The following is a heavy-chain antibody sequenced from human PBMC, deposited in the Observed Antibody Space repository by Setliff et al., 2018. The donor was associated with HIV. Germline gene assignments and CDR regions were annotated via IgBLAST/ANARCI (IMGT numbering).Heavy chain of an antibody. D-gene: IGHD2-8*02. CDR2: IKWNGGTL. CDR1: GFTFDDYA. CDR3: ARGRGLGGPGAYMDV. Sequence: GGSLRLSCAASGFTFDDYAMHWVRQAPGKGLEWVSGIKWNGGTLIYVDSVKGRFTISRDNSKNTLYLQMNSLRAEDTAVYYCARGRGLGGPGAYMDVWGRGTTVTVSS. J-gene: IGHJ6*03. V-gene: IGHV3-9*01.